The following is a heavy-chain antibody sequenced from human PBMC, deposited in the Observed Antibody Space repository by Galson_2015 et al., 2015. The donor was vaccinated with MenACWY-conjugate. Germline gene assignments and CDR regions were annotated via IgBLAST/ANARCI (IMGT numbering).Heavy chain of an antibody. CDR1: GFSLRTTHLG. CDR3: ALRRHWGLREKPDAFDV. J-gene: IGHJ3*01. CDR2: IYWDDEQ. D-gene: IGHD7-27*01. Sequence: LVKPAQPLRLPCAFSGFSLRTTHLGVGWIRQPPGKALEWLEHIYWDDEQHFHPSLKSRLTITKDTSTNQVVLTLPNMDPVDTGTYYCALRRHWGLREKPDAFDVWGQGTLVTVSS. V-gene: IGHV2-5*02.